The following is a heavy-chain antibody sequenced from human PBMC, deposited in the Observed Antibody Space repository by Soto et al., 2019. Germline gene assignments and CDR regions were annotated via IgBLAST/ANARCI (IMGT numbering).Heavy chain of an antibody. V-gene: IGHV1-46*01. CDR3: ARDLRDGYKSPPRX. CDR2: INPSGGRT. CDR1: GYTFTSYY. Sequence: ASVKVSCKASGYTFTSYYMHWVRQAPGQGLEWMGIINPSGGRTSYAKTFQGSVTMTRDTSTSTVYMELSSLRSEDTAVYYCARDLRDGYKSPPRXWGQGTLVTVSX. D-gene: IGHD5-12*01. J-gene: IGHJ4*02.